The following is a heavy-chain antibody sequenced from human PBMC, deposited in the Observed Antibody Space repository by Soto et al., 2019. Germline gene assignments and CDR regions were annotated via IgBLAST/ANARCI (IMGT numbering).Heavy chain of an antibody. CDR3: AKVFSGNKEWFDP. D-gene: IGHD3-10*01. V-gene: IGHV4-4*02. CDR1: GVAITNENW. J-gene: IGHJ5*02. Sequence: QVHLQESGPGLVKPSGTLSLTCGVSGVAITNENWWSWIRQPPGKGLEWIGEIFDSGSTNYNPSLKSRVTISIDKSENQFSLKLTSVTAADTVVYYCAKVFSGNKEWFDPWGQGTLVTVSS. CDR2: IFDSGST.